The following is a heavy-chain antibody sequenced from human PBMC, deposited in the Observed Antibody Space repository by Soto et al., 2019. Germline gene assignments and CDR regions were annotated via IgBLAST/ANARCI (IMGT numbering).Heavy chain of an antibody. CDR3: AKARRFGELLYWGLDY. CDR2: ISYDGSNK. CDR1: GFTFSSYG. V-gene: IGHV3-30*18. D-gene: IGHD3-10*01. Sequence: GGSLRLSCAASGFTFSSYGMHWVRQAPGKGLEWVAVISYDGSNKYYADSVKGRFTISRDNSKNTLYLQMNSLRAEDTDVYYFAKARRFGELLYWGLDYWGQGTLVTVSS. J-gene: IGHJ4*02.